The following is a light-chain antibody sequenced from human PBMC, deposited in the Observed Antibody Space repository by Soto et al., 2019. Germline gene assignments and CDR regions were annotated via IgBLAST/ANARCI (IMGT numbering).Light chain of an antibody. J-gene: IGLJ2*01. CDR3: AAWDDSLNGVV. Sequence: QSVLTQPHSASGTPGQRVTISCSGSSSNIGSKTVNWYQQLPGTAPKLLIYSNNQRPSGVPDRCSGSKSGTSASLAISGLQSEDEADYYCAAWDDSLNGVVFGGGTKLTVL. CDR1: SSNIGSKT. CDR2: SNN. V-gene: IGLV1-44*01.